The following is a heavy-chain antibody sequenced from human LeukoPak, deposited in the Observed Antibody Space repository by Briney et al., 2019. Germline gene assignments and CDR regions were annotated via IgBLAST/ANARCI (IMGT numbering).Heavy chain of an antibody. CDR3: AKVGDWSNYFGMDV. CDR1: GITFSKYA. Sequence: PGGSLRLSCAASGITFSKYAMSWFRQAPGKGLEGASGVSVTTVGTFYADSVKGRFTIYRDNSKSTLYLQMNSLRADDTAVYYCAKVGDWSNYFGMDVWGRGTTVTVSS. V-gene: IGHV3-23*01. D-gene: IGHD2-21*02. CDR2: VSVTTVGT. J-gene: IGHJ6*02.